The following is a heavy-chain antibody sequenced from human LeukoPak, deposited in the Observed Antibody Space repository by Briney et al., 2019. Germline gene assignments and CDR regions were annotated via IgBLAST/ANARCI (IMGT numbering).Heavy chain of an antibody. J-gene: IGHJ4*02. V-gene: IGHV3-7*01. Sequence: PGGSLRLSCTASGFTFSYSWMTWARQAPGKGLEWVATIKQDGSEKYYVDSVKGRFTIARDNAKSSLYLQMNTLRAEDTAVYYCGRWYRNDWHIDYWGQGTLVTVSS. D-gene: IGHD6-19*01. CDR3: GRWYRNDWHIDY. CDR1: GFTFSYSW. CDR2: IKQDGSEK.